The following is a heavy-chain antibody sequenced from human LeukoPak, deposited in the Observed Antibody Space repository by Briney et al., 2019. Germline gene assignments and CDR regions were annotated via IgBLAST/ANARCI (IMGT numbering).Heavy chain of an antibody. CDR2: SYYSGST. Sequence: TSETLSLTCTVSGVSVSVRNYYWSWIRQPPGKGLEWTGYSYYSGSTMYNPSLSSRVTISVDTSKNQFSLRLSSVTAADTAVYYCARDLYGSGNFLPESPWGQGTLVTVSS. D-gene: IGHD3-10*01. CDR3: ARDLYGSGNFLPESP. J-gene: IGHJ5*02. CDR1: GVSVSVRNYY. V-gene: IGHV4-61*01.